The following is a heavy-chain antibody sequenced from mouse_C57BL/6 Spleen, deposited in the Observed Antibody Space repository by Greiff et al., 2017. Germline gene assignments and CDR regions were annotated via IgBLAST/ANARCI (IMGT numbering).Heavy chain of an antibody. V-gene: IGHV1-4*01. CDR1: GYTFTSYT. CDR3: ARGPLRYPWYFDV. D-gene: IGHD1-1*01. CDR2: INPSSGYT. J-gene: IGHJ1*03. Sequence: VQLQQSGAELARPGASVKMSCKASGYTFTSYTMHWVKQRPGQGLEWIGYINPSSGYTKYNQKFKDKATLTADKSSSTAYMQLSSLTSEDSAVYYCARGPLRYPWYFDVWGTGTTVTVSS.